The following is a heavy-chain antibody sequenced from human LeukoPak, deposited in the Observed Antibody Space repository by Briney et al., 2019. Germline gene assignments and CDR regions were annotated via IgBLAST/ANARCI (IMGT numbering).Heavy chain of an antibody. V-gene: IGHV3-49*04. CDR3: TRWTTVTTFNY. CDR2: FTGRTFGETT. J-gene: IGHJ4*02. Sequence: PGRSLAVSCTASGFTFGDYGMTWVRQAAGRGLELVGSFTGRTFGETTEYAASVRGRFIISIDDSKITAYLQMNSLTTEDTAAYYCTRWTTVTTFNYWGQKTLVLASS. D-gene: IGHD4-17*01. CDR1: GFTFGDYG.